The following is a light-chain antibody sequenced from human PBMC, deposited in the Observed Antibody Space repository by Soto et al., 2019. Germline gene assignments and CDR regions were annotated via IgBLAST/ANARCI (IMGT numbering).Light chain of an antibody. CDR2: VGTGGIVG. CDR1: SGYSKYK. CDR3: GADHGSGSNFAYV. J-gene: IGLJ1*01. Sequence: QAVVTQPPSASASLGASVTLTCTLSSGYSKYKVDWYQQRPGKGPRFVMRVGTGGIVGSKGDGIPDRFSVLGSGLNRYLTIKNIQEEDESDYHCGADHGSGSNFAYVFGTGTKLTVL. V-gene: IGLV9-49*01.